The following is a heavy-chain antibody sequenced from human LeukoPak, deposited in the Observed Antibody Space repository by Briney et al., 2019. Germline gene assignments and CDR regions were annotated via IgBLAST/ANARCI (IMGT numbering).Heavy chain of an antibody. Sequence: SQTLSLTCTVSGASISSGGYYWSWIRQHPGKGLEWIGYIYYSGSTYYNPSLKSRVTISADTSKNQFSLRLSSVTAADTAVYYCAREGGPYRPLDYSGQGTLVTVSS. CDR3: AREGGPYRPLDY. CDR2: IYYSGST. V-gene: IGHV4-31*03. CDR1: GASISSGGYY. J-gene: IGHJ4*02.